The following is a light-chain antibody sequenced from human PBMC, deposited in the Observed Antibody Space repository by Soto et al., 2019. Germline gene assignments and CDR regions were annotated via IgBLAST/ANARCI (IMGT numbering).Light chain of an antibody. CDR1: SSDVGSYNY. CDR2: EVS. V-gene: IGLV2-14*01. Sequence: QSALTQPASVPGSPGQSITISCTGTSSDVGSYNYVSWYQLHPGKAPKLMIYEVSNRPSGVSNRFSGSKSGDTASLTISGLQADDEADYYCSSYTTRTTLDVFGTGTKLTVL. J-gene: IGLJ1*01. CDR3: SSYTTRTTLDV.